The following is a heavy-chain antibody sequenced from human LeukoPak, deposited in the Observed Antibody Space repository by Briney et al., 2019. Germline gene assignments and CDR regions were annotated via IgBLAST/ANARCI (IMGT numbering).Heavy chain of an antibody. CDR3: ARENSGSYYADAFDI. CDR1: GYTFTGYY. CDR2: MNPNSGNT. D-gene: IGHD1-26*01. J-gene: IGHJ3*02. V-gene: IGHV1-8*03. Sequence: ASVKVSCKASGYTFTGYYMHWVRQATGQGLEWMGWMNPNSGNTGYAQKFQGRVTITRNTSISTAYMELSSLRSEDTAVYYCARENSGSYYADAFDIWGQGTMVTVSS.